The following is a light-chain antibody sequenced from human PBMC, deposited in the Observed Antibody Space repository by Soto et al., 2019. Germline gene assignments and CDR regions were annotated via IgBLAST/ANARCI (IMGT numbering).Light chain of an antibody. CDR2: GAS. V-gene: IGKV3-15*01. CDR1: QSVRSN. Sequence: EIVLTQSPGTLSXXPXXXXXLXXMASQSVRSNFLAWYQQKPGQVPRLLIYGASTRAADVPARFSGGGSGTEFTLTISSLQSEDFAEYHCQQYNNWPQTFGQGTKVDIK. J-gene: IGKJ1*01. CDR3: QQYNNWPQT.